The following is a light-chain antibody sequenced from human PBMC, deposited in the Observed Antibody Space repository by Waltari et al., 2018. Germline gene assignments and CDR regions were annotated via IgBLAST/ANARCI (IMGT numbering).Light chain of an antibody. Sequence: SLELTQPPSVSVSPGQPASISCSGHRLEDQFVCWYHQKPGQSPLLVIYKDSKRPSEIPERYSGSNSGNTATLTISGTQAVDEADYYCQAWDSNTHVVFGGGTKLTVL. CDR2: KDS. CDR1: RLEDQF. V-gene: IGLV3-1*01. CDR3: QAWDSNTHVV. J-gene: IGLJ2*01.